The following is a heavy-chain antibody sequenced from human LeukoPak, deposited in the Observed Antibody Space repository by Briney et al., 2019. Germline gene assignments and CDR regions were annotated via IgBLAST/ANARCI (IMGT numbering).Heavy chain of an antibody. J-gene: IGHJ4*02. CDR1: GFTFDDYA. CDR2: ISWNSGSI. Sequence: PGGSLRLSCSASGFTFDDYALHWVRQAPGKGLEWVSGISWNSGSIGYADSVKGRFTISRDNAKNSLYLQMNSLRAEDTALYYCAKDINYGIVGATSAFEYWGQGTLVTVSS. CDR3: AKDINYGIVGATSAFEY. V-gene: IGHV3-9*01. D-gene: IGHD1-26*01.